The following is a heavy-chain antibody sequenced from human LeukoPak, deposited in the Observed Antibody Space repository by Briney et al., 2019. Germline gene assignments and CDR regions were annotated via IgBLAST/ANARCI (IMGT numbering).Heavy chain of an antibody. CDR3: AKEAYGHYASYFDY. D-gene: IGHD4-17*01. V-gene: IGHV3-23*01. CDR1: GFTFSSLA. J-gene: IGHJ4*02. Sequence: AGSLTRSCAAYGFTFSSLAMSWVRQAPGKGREWVSASSGSVGSTYYEDSVKGQFTISRDHSKNTLYLQKNSRRAEATAVYYCAKEAYGHYASYFDYWGQGTLVTVSS. CDR2: SSGSVGST.